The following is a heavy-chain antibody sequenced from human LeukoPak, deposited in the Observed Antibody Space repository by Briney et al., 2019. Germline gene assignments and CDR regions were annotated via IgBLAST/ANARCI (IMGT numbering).Heavy chain of an antibody. CDR2: MNPNSGNT. V-gene: IGHV1-8*01. Sequence: ASVKVSCKACGYTFTCYDINWLRQATGQGLEWMGWMNPNSGNTGYAQKFQGRVTMTRNTSISTAYMELSSLRSEDTAVYYCAREDVVVVAGVRNGMDVWGQGTTVTVSS. CDR3: AREDVVVVAGVRNGMDV. D-gene: IGHD2-15*01. CDR1: GYTFTCYD. J-gene: IGHJ6*02.